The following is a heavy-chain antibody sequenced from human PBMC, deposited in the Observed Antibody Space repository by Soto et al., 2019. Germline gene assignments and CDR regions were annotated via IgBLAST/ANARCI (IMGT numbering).Heavy chain of an antibody. D-gene: IGHD3-10*01. CDR1: GFTFSNYG. CDR2: SLNDGSNR. Sequence: QVQLVESGGGVVQPGRSLRLSCAASGFTFSNYGMHWVRQAPGKGLAWVAVSLNDGSNRYHSDSVKDRFTISRDNSKNTLYLQMNSLRAEDTAVYYCARDDEYSGNGMDVWGQGTTVTVS. V-gene: IGHV3-33*01. J-gene: IGHJ6*02. CDR3: ARDDEYSGNGMDV.